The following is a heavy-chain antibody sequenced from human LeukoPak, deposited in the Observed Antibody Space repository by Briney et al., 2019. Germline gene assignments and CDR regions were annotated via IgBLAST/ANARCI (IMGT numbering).Heavy chain of an antibody. CDR1: GGSISSGSYY. D-gene: IGHD3-22*01. CDR3: ASMIADAFDI. Sequence: SETLSLTCTVSGGSISSGSYYWSWIRQPAGKGLEWIGRIYTSGSTNYNPSLKSRVTISVDTSKNQFSLKLSSVTAADTAVYYCASMIADAFDIWGQGTMVTVSS. J-gene: IGHJ3*02. V-gene: IGHV4-61*02. CDR2: IYTSGST.